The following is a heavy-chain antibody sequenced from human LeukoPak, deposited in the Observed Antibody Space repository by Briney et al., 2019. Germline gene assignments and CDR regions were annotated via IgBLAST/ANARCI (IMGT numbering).Heavy chain of an antibody. CDR1: GYTLTELS. J-gene: IGHJ4*02. D-gene: IGHD1-26*01. Sequence: ASVKVSCKVSGYTLTELSMHWVRQAPGKGLEWMGGFDPEDGETIYAQKFQGRVTMTEDTSTDTAYMELSSLRSEDTAVYYCATRSGSYLYFDYWGQGTLVTVSS. V-gene: IGHV1-24*01. CDR2: FDPEDGET. CDR3: ATRSGSYLYFDY.